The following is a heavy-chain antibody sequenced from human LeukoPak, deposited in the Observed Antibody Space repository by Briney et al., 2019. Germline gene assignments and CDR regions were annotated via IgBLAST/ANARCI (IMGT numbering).Heavy chain of an antibody. D-gene: IGHD4-17*01. Sequence: ASVKVSCKASGYTFIAYYMHWVRQAPGQGLEWMGWINPNSGGTSYAQKFQGRVTMTRDTSISTAYMELSGLRSDDKAVYYCARVTPTVTTTNWFDPWGQGTLVTVSS. V-gene: IGHV1-2*02. CDR1: GYTFIAYY. CDR2: INPNSGGT. J-gene: IGHJ5*02. CDR3: ARVTPTVTTTNWFDP.